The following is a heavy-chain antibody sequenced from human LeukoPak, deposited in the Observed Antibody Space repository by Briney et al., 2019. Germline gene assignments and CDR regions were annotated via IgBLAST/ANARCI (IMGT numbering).Heavy chain of an antibody. D-gene: IGHD6-13*01. CDR2: ISGSGGST. Sequence: GGSLRLSCAASGFTLSSYAMSWVRQAPGKGLEWVSAISGSGGSTYYADSVKGRFTISRDNSKNTLYLQMNSLRAEDTAVYYCAKGSSSWYSHFDYWGQGTLVTVSS. CDR1: GFTLSSYA. CDR3: AKGSSSWYSHFDY. J-gene: IGHJ4*02. V-gene: IGHV3-23*01.